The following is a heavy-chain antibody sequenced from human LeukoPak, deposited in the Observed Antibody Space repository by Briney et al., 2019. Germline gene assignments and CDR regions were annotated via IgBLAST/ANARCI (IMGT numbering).Heavy chain of an antibody. CDR3: ARHVVGYCSSTGCHTDY. Sequence: GGSLRLSCAASGFTFSSYWMSWVRQAPGQGLEWVANIKYDGSKKYYVDSVKGRFTISTDNAKNSLYLQMNSLRAEDTAVYYCARHVVGYCSSTGCHTDYWGQGTLVTVSS. CDR2: IKYDGSKK. V-gene: IGHV3-7*01. D-gene: IGHD2-2*01. J-gene: IGHJ4*02. CDR1: GFTFSSYW.